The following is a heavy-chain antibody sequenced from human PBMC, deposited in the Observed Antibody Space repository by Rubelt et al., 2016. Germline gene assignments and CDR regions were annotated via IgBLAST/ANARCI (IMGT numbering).Heavy chain of an antibody. V-gene: IGHV3-23*01. CDR3: AKDYVSGDGYWELDS. Sequence: GGSLRLSCAASGFPFSGSPMNWIRQAPGKGLEWVSVIGADGNNIHYADSVKGRCTISRDNSKNMLYLQMNSLRVEDTDVYYCAKDYVSGDGYWELDSWGQGTLVTVSS. D-gene: IGHD5-18*01. CDR1: GFPFSGSP. J-gene: IGHJ5*01. CDR2: IGADGNNI.